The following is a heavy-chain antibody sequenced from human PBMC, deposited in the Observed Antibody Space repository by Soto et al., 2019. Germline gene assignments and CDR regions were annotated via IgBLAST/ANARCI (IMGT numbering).Heavy chain of an antibody. J-gene: IGHJ4*02. CDR3: RSGDYYFDY. CDR2: INHSGST. CDR1: GGSFSGYY. D-gene: IGHD4-17*01. Sequence: SETLSLTCAVYGGSFSGYYWSWIRQPPGKGLEWIGEINHSGSTNYNPSLKSRVTISVDTSKNQFSLKLSSLTAADTAVYYCRSGDYYFDYWGQGTLVTVSS. V-gene: IGHV4-34*01.